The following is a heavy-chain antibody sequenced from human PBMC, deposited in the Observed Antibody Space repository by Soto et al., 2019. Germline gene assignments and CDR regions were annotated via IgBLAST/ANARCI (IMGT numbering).Heavy chain of an antibody. D-gene: IGHD4-17*01. CDR1: GYTFTSYY. J-gene: IGHJ4*02. V-gene: IGHV1-2*02. Sequence: ASVKVSCKASGYTFTSYYMHWVRQAPGQGLEWMGWINPNSGGTNYAQKFQGRVTMTRDTSISTAYMELSRLRSDDTAVYYCARARGDYDESDYWGQGTLVTVSS. CDR2: INPNSGGT. CDR3: ARARGDYDESDY.